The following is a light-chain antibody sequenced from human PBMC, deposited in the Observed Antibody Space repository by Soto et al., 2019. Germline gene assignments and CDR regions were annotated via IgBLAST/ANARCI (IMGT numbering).Light chain of an antibody. CDR3: QNYNSAPRT. Sequence: DMQMTQSPSFLSAAVGDRVTITCRASRGISNYLAWYQQRPGKVPKLLIYGVSTLQSGVPSRFSGSGSGTDFTLTIGSLQPEDIATYYCQNYNSAPRTFGQGTKVEIK. V-gene: IGKV1-27*01. CDR2: GVS. J-gene: IGKJ1*01. CDR1: RGISNY.